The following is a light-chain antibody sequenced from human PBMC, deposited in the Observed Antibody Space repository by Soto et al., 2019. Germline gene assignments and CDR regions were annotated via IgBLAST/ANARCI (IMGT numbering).Light chain of an antibody. CDR1: SSDVGSNT. CDR2: SND. Sequence: QSVLTQPPSASATPGQRVTISCSGRSSDVGSNTVNWYQQFPGAAPKLLIYSNDQRPSGVPDRFSASKSGTSASLAISGLQSEAEADYYCATWDDSLFGHVFGTGTKVTVL. J-gene: IGLJ1*01. CDR3: ATWDDSLFGHV. V-gene: IGLV1-44*01.